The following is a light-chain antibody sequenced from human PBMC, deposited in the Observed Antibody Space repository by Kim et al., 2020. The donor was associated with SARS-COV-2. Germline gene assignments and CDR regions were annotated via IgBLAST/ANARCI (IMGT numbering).Light chain of an antibody. CDR2: DGS. J-gene: IGKJ1*01. CDR3: QHRQT. CDR1: QSVSRW. V-gene: IGKV1-5*01. Sequence: DIQMTQSTSTLSASVGDRVTLTCPASQSVSRWLAWYQQKPGKAPKLLIYDGSNLQSGVPSRFSGSGSGTEFTLTISSLQPDDFTIYCCQHRQTFGQGTKVDIK.